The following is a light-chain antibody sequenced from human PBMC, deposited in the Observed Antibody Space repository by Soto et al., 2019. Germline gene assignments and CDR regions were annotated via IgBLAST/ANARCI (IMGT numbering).Light chain of an antibody. J-gene: IGKJ2*01. CDR3: LQQYTYPQT. CDR1: QGIRND. CDR2: AAS. Sequence: DIQMTQSPSSLSASVGDRVSITCRASQGIRNDLGWYQQKPGRAPKRLIYAASSLQSGVPSRFSGSGSGTEFPLTILSLQPEDFGTYYCLQQYTYPQTFGQGTKLEIK. V-gene: IGKV1-17*01.